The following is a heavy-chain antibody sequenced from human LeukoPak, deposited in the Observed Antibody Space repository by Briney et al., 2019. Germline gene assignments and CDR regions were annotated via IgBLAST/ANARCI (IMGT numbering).Heavy chain of an antibody. CDR2: IYSTGST. V-gene: IGHV4-61*02. CDR1: GGSINIGTYY. CDR3: ARLMAGIVVVPAAMSSPMFDY. D-gene: IGHD2-2*01. Sequence: SETLSLTCTVSGGSINIGTYYWNWIRQPAGKGLEWIGRIYSTGSTNYNPSLKSRVTISVDTSKNQFSLKLSSVTAADTAVYYCARLMAGIVVVPAAMSSPMFDYWGQGTLVTVSS. J-gene: IGHJ4*02.